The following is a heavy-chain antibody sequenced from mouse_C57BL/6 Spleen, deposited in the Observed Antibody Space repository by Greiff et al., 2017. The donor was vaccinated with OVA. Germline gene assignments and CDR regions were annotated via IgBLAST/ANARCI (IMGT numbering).Heavy chain of an antibody. CDR2: ISSGSSTI. CDR1: GFTFSDYG. Sequence: DVKLVESGGGLVKPGGSLKLSCAASGFTFSDYGMHWVRQAPEKGLEWVAYISSGSSTIYYADTVKGRFTISRDNAKNTLFLQMTSLRSEDTAMYYCARSRPAWFAYWGQGTLVTVSA. V-gene: IGHV5-17*01. J-gene: IGHJ3*01. D-gene: IGHD3-1*01. CDR3: ARSRPAWFAY.